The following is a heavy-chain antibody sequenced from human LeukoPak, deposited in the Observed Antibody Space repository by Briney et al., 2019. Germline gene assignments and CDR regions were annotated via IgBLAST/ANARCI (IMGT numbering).Heavy chain of an antibody. J-gene: IGHJ4*02. CDR2: ISGDGGST. Sequence: GGSLRLSCAASGFTFDDYAMHWVRQAPGKGLEWVSLISGDGGSTYYADSVKGRFTISRDNSKNSLYLQMNSLRTEETALYYCAKDTFLAAAGTHFDYWGQGTLVTVSS. CDR1: GFTFDDYA. V-gene: IGHV3-43*02. D-gene: IGHD6-13*01. CDR3: AKDTFLAAAGTHFDY.